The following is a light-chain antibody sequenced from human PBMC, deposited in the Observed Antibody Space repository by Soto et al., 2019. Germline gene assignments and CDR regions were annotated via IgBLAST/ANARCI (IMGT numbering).Light chain of an antibody. CDR1: QSISSN. CDR3: QQYNNWPPGT. V-gene: IGKV3-15*01. Sequence: EIVMTQSPATLSVSPGERATLSCRASQSISSNLAWYQQKPGQAPRLLIFGASTRATGIPARFSGSGSVTEFTLTISSLQSEDFAVYYCQQYNNWPPGTFGRGTKVEIK. J-gene: IGKJ1*01. CDR2: GAS.